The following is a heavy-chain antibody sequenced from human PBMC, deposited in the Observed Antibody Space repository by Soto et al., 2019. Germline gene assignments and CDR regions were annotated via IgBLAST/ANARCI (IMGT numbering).Heavy chain of an antibody. CDR3: ASDPHYCSSSSCSARAS. CDR2: ISGSGGST. Sequence: PGGSLRLSCAASGFTFSSYAMSWVRQAPGKGLEWVSAISGSGGSTYYADSVKGRFTISRDNSKNTMYLQMNNLRAEDTAMYYCASDPHYCSSSSCSARASWGQGTLVTVS. J-gene: IGHJ5*02. D-gene: IGHD2-2*01. V-gene: IGHV3-23*01. CDR1: GFTFSSYA.